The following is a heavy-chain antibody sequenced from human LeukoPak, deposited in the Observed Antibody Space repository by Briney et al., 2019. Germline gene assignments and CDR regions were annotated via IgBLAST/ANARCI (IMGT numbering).Heavy chain of an antibody. CDR3: AKSRDSRALFDY. Sequence: GGSLRLSCAASGFTFSGYTMNWVRQAPGKGLEWVSSISTSSSYIYYADSVKGRLTISRDNSKNTLYLEMNSLRAEDTAVYYCAKSRDSRALFDYWGQGTLVTVSS. CDR2: ISTSSSYI. J-gene: IGHJ4*02. D-gene: IGHD3-22*01. CDR1: GFTFSGYT. V-gene: IGHV3-21*04.